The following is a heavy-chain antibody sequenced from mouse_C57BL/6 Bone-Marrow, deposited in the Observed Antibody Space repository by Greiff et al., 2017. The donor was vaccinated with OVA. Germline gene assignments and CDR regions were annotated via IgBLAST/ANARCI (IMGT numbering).Heavy chain of an antibody. CDR3: TRRWLLKYFDY. Sequence: EVKVEESGGGLVQPGGSMKLSCAASGFTFSDAWMDWVRQSPEKGLEWVAEIRNKANNHATYYAESVKGRFTISRDDSKSSVYLQMNSLRAEDTGIYYCTRRWLLKYFDYWGQGTTLTVSS. D-gene: IGHD2-3*01. V-gene: IGHV6-6*01. J-gene: IGHJ2*01. CDR1: GFTFSDAW. CDR2: IRNKANNHAT.